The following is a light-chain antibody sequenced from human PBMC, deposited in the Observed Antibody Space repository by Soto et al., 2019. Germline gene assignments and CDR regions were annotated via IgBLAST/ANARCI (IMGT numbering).Light chain of an antibody. CDR3: QQSYSTPLT. Sequence: DIQMTQSPSSLSASVGDRVTITCRTSQSVSIYLNWYQQRPGKAPNLLIYTSSTLQSGVPSRFSGSGSGTDCTLTISSLQPEDFATYYCQQSYSTPLTFGGGTKVELK. J-gene: IGKJ4*01. V-gene: IGKV1-39*01. CDR2: TSS. CDR1: QSVSIY.